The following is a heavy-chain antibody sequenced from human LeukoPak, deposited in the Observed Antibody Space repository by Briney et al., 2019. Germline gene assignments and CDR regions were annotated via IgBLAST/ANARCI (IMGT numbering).Heavy chain of an antibody. J-gene: IGHJ3*02. D-gene: IGHD2-21*02. Sequence: PGGTLRLSCAVSGFTFSSYGMSWVRQAPGKGLEWVSSISGRGVSTYYADSVKGRFTISRDNSKKTVFLQMNSLRADDTAVYYCAKAVVVTANPRAFDIWGQGTMVTVSS. CDR1: GFTFSSYG. V-gene: IGHV3-23*01. CDR2: ISGRGVST. CDR3: AKAVVVTANPRAFDI.